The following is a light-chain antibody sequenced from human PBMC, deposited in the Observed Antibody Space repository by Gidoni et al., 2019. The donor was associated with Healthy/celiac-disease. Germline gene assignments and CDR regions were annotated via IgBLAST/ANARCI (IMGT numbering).Light chain of an antibody. CDR1: QSISSY. Sequence: DIQMTQSPSSLSASIGDRVTISCRASQSISSYLNWYQQKPGKAPKLLIYAASSLQIGVPSRFSGSGSGTYFTLTISSLQPEDFATYYCQQNYRTPRTFGQGTKVEIK. CDR2: AAS. CDR3: QQNYRTPRT. V-gene: IGKV1-39*01. J-gene: IGKJ1*01.